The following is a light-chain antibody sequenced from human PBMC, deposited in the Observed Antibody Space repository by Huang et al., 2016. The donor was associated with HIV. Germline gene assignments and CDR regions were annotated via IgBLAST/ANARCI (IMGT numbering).Light chain of an antibody. CDR1: QRLLQTNGYNY. CDR2: FGS. J-gene: IGKJ2*01. CDR3: MEALKTPYT. V-gene: IGKV2-28*01. Sequence: DIVMIQSPLSLPVSPGEPASISCTSSQRLLQTNGYNYLEWYLQKPGQSPQLLIYFGSSRASGVPDRISGGGSGTRFSLNISRVEAEDAGIYYCMEALKTPYTFGQGTKLEIK.